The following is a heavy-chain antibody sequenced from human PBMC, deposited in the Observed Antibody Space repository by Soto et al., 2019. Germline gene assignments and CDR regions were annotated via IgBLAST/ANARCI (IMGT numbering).Heavy chain of an antibody. CDR1: GCTFSSYV. CDR3: AKLWLGELIEYYYGMDV. J-gene: IGHJ6*02. CDR2: ISYDGSNK. D-gene: IGHD3-10*01. V-gene: IGHV3-30*18. Sequence: QVQLVESGGGVVQPGRSLRLSCAASGCTFSSYVMHWVRQAPGKGLEWVAVISYDGSNKYYADSVKGRFTISRDHSKNTLYLQMTRLRAEDTAVYYWAKLWLGELIEYYYGMDVWGQGTTVTVSS.